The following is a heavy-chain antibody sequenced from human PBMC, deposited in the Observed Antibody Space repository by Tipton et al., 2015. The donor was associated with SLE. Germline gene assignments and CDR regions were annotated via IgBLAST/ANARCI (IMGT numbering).Heavy chain of an antibody. V-gene: IGHV4-59*08. J-gene: IGHJ4*02. D-gene: IGHD2-8*01. CDR3: ARRYGTSFDY. CDR1: GGSISSYY. CDR2: IYYSGST. Sequence: TLSLTCTVSGGSISSYYWSWIRQPPGKGLEWIGYIYYSGSTNYNPSLKSRVTISVDTSKNQFSLRVSSVTAADTAVYYCARRYGTSFDYWDQGTLVTVSS.